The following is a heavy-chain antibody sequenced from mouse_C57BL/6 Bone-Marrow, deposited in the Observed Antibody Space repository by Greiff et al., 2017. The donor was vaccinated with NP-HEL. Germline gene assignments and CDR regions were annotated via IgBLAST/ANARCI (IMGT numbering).Heavy chain of an antibody. CDR2: IDPSDSYT. V-gene: IGHV1-52*01. CDR3: ARGGVYGSYYVSGYAY. J-gene: IGHJ3*01. CDR1: GYTFTSYW. Sequence: QVQLQQPGAELVRPGSSVKLSCKASGYTFTSYWMHWVKQRPIQGLEWIGNIDPSDSYTHYNQKFKDKATLTVDKSSSTAYMQLSSLTSEDSAVYYCARGGVYGSYYVSGYAYWGKGTIVTASA. D-gene: IGHD1-1*01.